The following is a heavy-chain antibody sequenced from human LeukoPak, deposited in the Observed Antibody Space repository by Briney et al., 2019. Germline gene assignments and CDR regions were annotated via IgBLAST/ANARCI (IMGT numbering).Heavy chain of an antibody. CDR1: GYTFSSHS. Sequence: GGSLRLSCAASGYTFSSHSMNWVRQAPGKGLEWVSSISSSSSYIYYADSVKGRFTISRDNAKNSLYLQMNSLRAEDTAVYYCAELGITMIGGVWGKGTTVTISS. CDR2: ISSSSSYI. J-gene: IGHJ6*04. CDR3: AELGITMIGGV. V-gene: IGHV3-21*01. D-gene: IGHD3-10*02.